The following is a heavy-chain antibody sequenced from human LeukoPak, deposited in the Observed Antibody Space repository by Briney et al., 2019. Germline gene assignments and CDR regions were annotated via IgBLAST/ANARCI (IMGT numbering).Heavy chain of an antibody. J-gene: IGHJ4*02. CDR2: INHSGST. Sequence: SETLSLTCAVYGGSFSGYYWSWIRQPPGKGLEWIGEINHSGSTNYNPSLKSRVTISVDTSKNQFSLKLSSVTAADTAVYYCARDPDLSFDYWGQGTLVTVSS. CDR1: GGSFSGYY. CDR3: ARDPDLSFDY. V-gene: IGHV4-34*01.